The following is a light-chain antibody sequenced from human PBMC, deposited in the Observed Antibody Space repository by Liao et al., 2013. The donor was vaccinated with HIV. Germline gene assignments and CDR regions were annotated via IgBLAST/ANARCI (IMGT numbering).Light chain of an antibody. CDR2: YDS. J-gene: IGLJ1*01. Sequence: YALTQPPSVSVAAGQTARMTCGGDDIRGKSVHWYQQKPGQAPVLVIYYDSDRPAGIPERFSGSNSGNTATLTISRVEAGDEADYYCQVWDSNSDPFGSGTKVTVL. CDR1: DIRGKS. V-gene: IGLV3-21*01. CDR3: QVWDSNSDP.